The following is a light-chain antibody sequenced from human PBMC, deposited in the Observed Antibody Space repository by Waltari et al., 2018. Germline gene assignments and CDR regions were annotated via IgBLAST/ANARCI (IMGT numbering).Light chain of an antibody. J-gene: IGKJ5*01. CDR1: HDISNY. CDR2: DAS. V-gene: IGKV1-33*01. Sequence: DIQMTQSPSSLSASVGARVTIPCPASHDISNYFNWYHQKPGRAPKLLISDASNFEPGVPSRFTGGGSGTDFTFTITSLQAEDIATYYCQQHDNLPITFGQGTRLETK. CDR3: QQHDNLPIT.